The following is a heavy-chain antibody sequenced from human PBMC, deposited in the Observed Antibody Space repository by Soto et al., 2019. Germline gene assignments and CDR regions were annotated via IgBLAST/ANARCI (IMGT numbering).Heavy chain of an antibody. Sequence: HPRGALRLSRAASGFTFYDFAIHWVPQAPGEGLEWVSLISWDGGSTYYADSVKGRFTISRDNSKNSLYLQMNSLRAEDTALYYCAKDMGRWDPQPFGMDVWGQGTTVTVSS. J-gene: IGHJ6*02. CDR1: GFTFYDFA. V-gene: IGHV3-43D*04. CDR2: ISWDGGST. D-gene: IGHD1-26*01. CDR3: AKDMGRWDPQPFGMDV.